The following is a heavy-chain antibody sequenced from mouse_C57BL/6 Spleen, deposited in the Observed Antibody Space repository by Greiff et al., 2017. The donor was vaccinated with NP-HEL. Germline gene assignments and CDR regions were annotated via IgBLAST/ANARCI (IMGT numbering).Heavy chain of an antibody. CDR3: ARSASMVTTGDYAMDY. D-gene: IGHD2-2*01. V-gene: IGHV1-80*01. CDR2: IYPGDGDT. CDR1: GYAFSSYW. J-gene: IGHJ4*01. Sequence: VKLVESGAELVKPGASVKISCKASGYAFSSYWMNWVKQRPGKGLEWIGQIYPGDGDTNYNGKFKGKATLTADKSSSTAYMQLSSLTSEDSAVYFCARSASMVTTGDYAMDYWGQGTSVTVSS.